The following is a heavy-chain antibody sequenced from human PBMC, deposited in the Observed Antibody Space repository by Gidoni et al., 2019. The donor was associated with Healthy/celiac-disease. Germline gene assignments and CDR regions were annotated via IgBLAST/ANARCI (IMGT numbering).Heavy chain of an antibody. V-gene: IGHV1-69*04. J-gene: IGHJ4*02. CDR2: IIPILGIA. CDR3: ATAIHYYDSSGYYYPFDY. D-gene: IGHD3-22*01. Sequence: QVQLVQSGAEVKKPGSSVKVSCKASGGTFSSHAISWVRQAPRQGLECMGRIIPILGIANYAQKFQGRVTITADKSTSTAYMELSSLRSEDTAVYYCATAIHYYDSSGYYYPFDYWGQGTLVTVSS. CDR1: GGTFSSHA.